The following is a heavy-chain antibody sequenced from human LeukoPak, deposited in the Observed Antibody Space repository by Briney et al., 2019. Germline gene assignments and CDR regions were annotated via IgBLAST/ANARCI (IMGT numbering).Heavy chain of an antibody. J-gene: IGHJ4*02. CDR3: AKDRLPLSSAYYYVPFDY. D-gene: IGHD3-22*01. CDR2: ISASGGYT. Sequence: GGSLRLSCAASGFTFSSYAMNWVRQAPGKGLEWVSGISASGGYTYYADSVKGRFTISRDNSKNTLYLQMNSLRVEDTAVYHCAKDRLPLSSAYYYVPFDYWGQGTLVTVSS. CDR1: GFTFSSYA. V-gene: IGHV3-23*01.